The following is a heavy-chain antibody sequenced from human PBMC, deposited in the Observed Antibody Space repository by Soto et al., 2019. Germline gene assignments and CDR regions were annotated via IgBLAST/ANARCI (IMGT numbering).Heavy chain of an antibody. D-gene: IGHD4-17*01. CDR2: IYYSGST. Sequence: QVQLQESGPGLVKPSQTLSLTCTVSGGSISSGGYYWSWIRQHPGKGLEWIGYIYYSGSTYYNPSLKSRVTISVDTSKNQFYLKLSSVTAADTAVYYCAREEYGDWYFDYWGQGTLVTVSS. CDR1: GGSISSGGYY. V-gene: IGHV4-31*03. CDR3: AREEYGDWYFDY. J-gene: IGHJ4*02.